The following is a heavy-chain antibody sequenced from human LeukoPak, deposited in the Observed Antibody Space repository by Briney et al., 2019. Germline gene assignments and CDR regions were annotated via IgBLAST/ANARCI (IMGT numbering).Heavy chain of an antibody. J-gene: IGHJ4*02. D-gene: IGHD2-2*01. CDR1: GFTFSSYA. Sequence: GGSLRLSCAASGFTFSSYAMSWVRQAPGKGLEWVSGISGSGGTTYYADSVKGRFTISRDNAKNSLYLQMNSLRVEDTAVYYCVGPGDCSSDSCFPYWGQGTLVTVSS. CDR2: ISGSGGTT. CDR3: VGPGDCSSDSCFPY. V-gene: IGHV3-23*01.